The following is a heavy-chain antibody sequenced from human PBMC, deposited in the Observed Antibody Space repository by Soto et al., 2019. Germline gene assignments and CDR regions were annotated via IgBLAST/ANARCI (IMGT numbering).Heavy chain of an antibody. CDR2: ISWNSGSI. V-gene: IGHV3-9*01. CDR1: GFTFDDYA. D-gene: IGHD1-26*01. Sequence: SLRLSCAASGFTFDDYAMHWVRQAPGKGLEWVSGISWNSGSIGYADSVKGRFTISRDNAKNSLYLQMNSLRAEDTALYYCAKVLYSGSYSPAIFDYWGQGTLVTVSS. CDR3: AKVLYSGSYSPAIFDY. J-gene: IGHJ4*02.